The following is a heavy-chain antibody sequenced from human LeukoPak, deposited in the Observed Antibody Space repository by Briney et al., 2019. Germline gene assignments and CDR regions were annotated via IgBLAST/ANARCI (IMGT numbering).Heavy chain of an antibody. V-gene: IGHV1-46*01. CDR2: INPSGGST. Sequence: ASVKVSCTASGYTFTRYYMHWVRQAPGQGLEWMGIINPSGGSTSYAQKFQGRVTMTRDMSTSTVYMELSSLRSEDTAVYYCAREGGDSAAGTSGWFDPWGQGTLVTVSS. CDR3: AREGGDSAAGTSGWFDP. D-gene: IGHD6-13*01. J-gene: IGHJ5*02. CDR1: GYTFTRYY.